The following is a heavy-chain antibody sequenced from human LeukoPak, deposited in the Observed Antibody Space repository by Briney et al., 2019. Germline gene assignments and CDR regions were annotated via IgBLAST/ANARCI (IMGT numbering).Heavy chain of an antibody. CDR3: ASAVDVGASVNV. V-gene: IGHV4-34*01. Sequence: SETLSLTCAVYGGSFSGYYWSWIRQPPGKGLAWIGEINHSGSTNYNPSLKSRVTISVDTSKNQFSLKLSSLSAADTAVYYCASAVDVGASVNVWGQGTTVTVSS. J-gene: IGHJ6*02. CDR2: INHSGST. D-gene: IGHD3-9*01. CDR1: GGSFSGYY.